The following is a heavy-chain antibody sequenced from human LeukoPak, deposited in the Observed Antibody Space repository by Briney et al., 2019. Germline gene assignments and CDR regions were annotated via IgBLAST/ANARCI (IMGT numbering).Heavy chain of an antibody. V-gene: IGHV1-8*01. J-gene: IGHJ4*02. Sequence: GASVKVSFKASGYTFTIYDINWVRQAPGQGLEWMGWMNPNSGNTGYAQKFQGRVTMTRNTSISTAYMELSSLRSEDTAVYYCARGLGAYDFWSGYFPFAREKYYFDYWGQGTLVTVSS. CDR3: ARGLGAYDFWSGYFPFAREKYYFDY. D-gene: IGHD3-3*01. CDR1: GYTFTIYD. CDR2: MNPNSGNT.